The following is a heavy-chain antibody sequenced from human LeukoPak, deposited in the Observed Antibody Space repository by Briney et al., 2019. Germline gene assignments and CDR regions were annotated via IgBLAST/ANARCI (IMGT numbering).Heavy chain of an antibody. J-gene: IGHJ4*02. Sequence: ASVKVSCKASGYTFTSYGISWVRQAPGQGLEWMGWISAYNGNTNYAQKLQGRVTMTTDTSTSTAYMELRSLRSDDTAVYYCARDDLIAVAGKCFDYWGQGTLVTVSS. CDR1: GYTFTSYG. V-gene: IGHV1-18*01. CDR2: ISAYNGNT. D-gene: IGHD6-19*01. CDR3: ARDDLIAVAGKCFDY.